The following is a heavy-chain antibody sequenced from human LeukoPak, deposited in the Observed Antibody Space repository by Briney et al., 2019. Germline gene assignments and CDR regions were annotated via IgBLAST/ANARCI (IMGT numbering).Heavy chain of an antibody. CDR2: IRYDGSNK. CDR3: ASGVADYGDYVWYYFDY. CDR1: GFTFSSYG. J-gene: IGHJ4*02. Sequence: GGSLRLSCAASGFTFSSYGMHWVRQAPGKGLEWVAVIRYDGSNKYYADSVKGRFTISRDNSKNTLYLQMNSLRAEDTAVYYCASGVADYGDYVWYYFDYWGQGTLVTASS. V-gene: IGHV3-33*01. D-gene: IGHD4-17*01.